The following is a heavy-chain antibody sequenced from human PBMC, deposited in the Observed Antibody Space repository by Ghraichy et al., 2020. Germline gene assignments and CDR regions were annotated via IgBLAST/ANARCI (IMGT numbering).Heavy chain of an antibody. Sequence: ASVKVSCKVSGYTLTELSMHWVRQAPGKGLEWMGGFDPEDGETIYAQKFQGRVTMTEDTSTDTAYMELSSLRSEDTAVYYCATDLSNLEGSYFDYWGQGTLVTVSS. V-gene: IGHV1-24*01. D-gene: IGHD3-10*01. CDR2: FDPEDGET. CDR1: GYTLTELS. CDR3: ATDLSNLEGSYFDY. J-gene: IGHJ4*02.